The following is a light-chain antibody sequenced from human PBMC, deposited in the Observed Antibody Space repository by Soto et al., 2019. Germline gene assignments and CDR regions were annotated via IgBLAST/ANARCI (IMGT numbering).Light chain of an antibody. CDR2: EVT. CDR3: NSRTTRNTLV. J-gene: IGLJ3*02. Sequence: QSVLTQPASVSGSPGQSITISCTGTSSDVGGYNYVSWYQQHPGKAPKLIIYEVTHRPSGVSSRFYGSRSGNTASLTISGLQSEDEPNYYCNSRTTRNTLVFGGGTQLTVL. CDR1: SSDVGGYNY. V-gene: IGLV2-14*01.